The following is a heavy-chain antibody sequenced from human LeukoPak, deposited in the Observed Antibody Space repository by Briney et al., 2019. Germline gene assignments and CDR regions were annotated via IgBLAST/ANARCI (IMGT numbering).Heavy chain of an antibody. D-gene: IGHD2-21*01. Sequence: ASVKVSCRTSGYSFTDYYMHWVRQAPGQGLEWMGWINPNSGGTSSAQKFQGRVTMTRDTSITTVYMEVRWLTSDDTAIYYCARADRLHGGPYLIGPWGQGTLVTVSS. CDR1: GYSFTDYY. CDR2: INPNSGGT. V-gene: IGHV1-2*02. CDR3: ARADRLHGGPYLIGP. J-gene: IGHJ5*02.